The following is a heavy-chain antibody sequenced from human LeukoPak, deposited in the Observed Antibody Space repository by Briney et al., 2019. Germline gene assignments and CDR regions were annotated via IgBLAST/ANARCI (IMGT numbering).Heavy chain of an antibody. CDR1: GGTFSSYA. J-gene: IGHJ4*02. D-gene: IGHD6-25*01. CDR3: ARVGSAAATADY. Sequence: SVKVSCKASGGTFSSYAISWVRQAPGQGLEWMGGIIPIFGTANYAQKFQGRVTITADESTSTVYMELSSLRSDDTAVYFCARVGSAAATADYWGQGTLVTVSS. V-gene: IGHV1-69*13. CDR2: IIPIFGTA.